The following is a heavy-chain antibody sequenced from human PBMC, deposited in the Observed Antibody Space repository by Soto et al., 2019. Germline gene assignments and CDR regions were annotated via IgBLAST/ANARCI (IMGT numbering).Heavy chain of an antibody. Sequence: SETLSLTCDVSGGSISIGTDYWGWIRQPPGKGLEWIGNIHYSGSTKYNPSLKSRLNISVDTSKNQFSLKLTSVTAADTAVYYCARSSSGSYYQQYWGQGALVTVSS. CDR1: GGSISIGTDY. J-gene: IGHJ4*02. CDR3: ARSSSGSYYQQY. D-gene: IGHD3-10*01. V-gene: IGHV4-39*07. CDR2: IHYSGST.